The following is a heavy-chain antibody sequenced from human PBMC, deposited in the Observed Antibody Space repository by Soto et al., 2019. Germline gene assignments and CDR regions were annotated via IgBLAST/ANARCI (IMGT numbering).Heavy chain of an antibody. CDR1: GYAFTTYG. CDR3: ARRTYWEY. D-gene: IGHD2-8*02. J-gene: IGHJ4*02. Sequence: QVHLVQSGAEVKKPGASVKVSCKGSGYAFTTYGITWVRQAPGQGREWMGWISAHNGNTNYAPKLQRRVTVTRDTSTSTAYMELRSLIYDDTAVYYCARRTYWEYGGQGAVVSVSS. CDR2: ISAHNGNT. V-gene: IGHV1-18*01.